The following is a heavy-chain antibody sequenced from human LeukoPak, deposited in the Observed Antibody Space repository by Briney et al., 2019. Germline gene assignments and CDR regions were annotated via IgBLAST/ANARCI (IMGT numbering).Heavy chain of an antibody. CDR1: GFTFSSYW. V-gene: IGHV3-7*03. CDR2: IKQDGSEK. CDR3: ARDLVYGLSVGAFDI. J-gene: IGHJ3*02. Sequence: GGSLRLSCAASGFTFSSYWMSWVRQAPGKGLEWVANIKQDGSEKYYVDSVKGRFTISRDNAKNSLYLQMNSLRAEDTALYYCARDLVYGLSVGAFDIWGQGTMVTVSS. D-gene: IGHD2-8*01.